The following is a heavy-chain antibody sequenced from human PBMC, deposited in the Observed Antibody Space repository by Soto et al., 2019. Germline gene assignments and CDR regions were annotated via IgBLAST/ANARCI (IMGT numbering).Heavy chain of an antibody. D-gene: IGHD4-17*01. Sequence: ASVKVSCKASGYTFTSYGISWVRQAPGQGLEWMGWISAYNGNTNYAQKLQGRVTMTTDTSTSTAYMELRSLRSDDTAVYYCARAFTVTTVLGAFDIWGQGTMVTVSS. CDR1: GYTFTSYG. CDR2: ISAYNGNT. J-gene: IGHJ3*02. V-gene: IGHV1-18*01. CDR3: ARAFTVTTVLGAFDI.